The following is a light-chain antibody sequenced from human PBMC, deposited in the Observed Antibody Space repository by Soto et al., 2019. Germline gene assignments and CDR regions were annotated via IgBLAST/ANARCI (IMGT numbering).Light chain of an antibody. J-gene: IGKJ3*01. CDR2: AAS. Sequence: DIQMTQSPSSLSASVGDRVTITCRASQSISSYLNWYQQKPGKAPKLLIYAASSLQSGVPSRFSGSGSGTDFTLPISSLQPEDFATYYCHQSHSTLTFGPGTKVDIK. V-gene: IGKV1-39*01. CDR1: QSISSY. CDR3: HQSHSTLT.